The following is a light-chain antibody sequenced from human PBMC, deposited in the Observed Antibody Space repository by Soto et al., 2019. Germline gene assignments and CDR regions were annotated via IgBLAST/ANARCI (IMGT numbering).Light chain of an antibody. V-gene: IGKV1-33*01. Sequence: DIQMTQSPSSLSASVGDRVTITCRASQGISKFLNWYQLKPGKAPKLLIFDTSELETGVTSRFSGHRSGTDFSFIISGLQPEDIATSYCQQYDNYPLTFGGGTKVEIK. CDR2: DTS. CDR3: QQYDNYPLT. J-gene: IGKJ4*01. CDR1: QGISKF.